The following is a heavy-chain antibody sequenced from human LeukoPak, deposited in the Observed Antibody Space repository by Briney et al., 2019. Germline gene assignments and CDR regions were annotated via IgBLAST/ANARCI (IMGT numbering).Heavy chain of an antibody. J-gene: IGHJ4*02. Sequence: PSETLSLTCTVSGGSISSYYWSWIRQPPGKGLEWIGYIYYSGSTNYNPSLKSRVTISVDTSKNQFSLKLSSVTAADTAVYYCARGTGTAMPKGLGYRGQGTLVTVSS. V-gene: IGHV4-59*01. D-gene: IGHD5-18*01. CDR3: ARGTGTAMPKGLGY. CDR2: IYYSGST. CDR1: GGSISSYY.